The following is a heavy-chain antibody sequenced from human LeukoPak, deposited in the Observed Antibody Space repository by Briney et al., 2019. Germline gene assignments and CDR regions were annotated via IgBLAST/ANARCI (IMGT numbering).Heavy chain of an antibody. Sequence: ASVKVSCKASGGTFSSYAISWVRQAPGQGLEWMGRIIPILGIANYAQKFQSRVTITADKSTSTAYMELSSLRSEDTAVYYCARALSVDTAMAPGYWGQGTLVTVSS. V-gene: IGHV1-69*04. J-gene: IGHJ4*02. D-gene: IGHD5-18*01. CDR3: ARALSVDTAMAPGY. CDR2: IIPILGIA. CDR1: GGTFSSYA.